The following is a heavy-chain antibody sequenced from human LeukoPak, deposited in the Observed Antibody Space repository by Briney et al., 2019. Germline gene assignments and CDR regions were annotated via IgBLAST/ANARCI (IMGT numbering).Heavy chain of an antibody. Sequence: GGSLRLSCAASGFTFSSYEMNWVRQAPGKGLEGVSYISSSGSTIYYADSVKGRFTISRDNAKNSLYLQMNSLRAEDTAVYYCARVMGRYCSSTSCYVDYWGQGTLVTVSS. J-gene: IGHJ4*02. D-gene: IGHD2-2*01. CDR3: ARVMGRYCSSTSCYVDY. CDR2: ISSSGSTI. V-gene: IGHV3-48*03. CDR1: GFTFSSYE.